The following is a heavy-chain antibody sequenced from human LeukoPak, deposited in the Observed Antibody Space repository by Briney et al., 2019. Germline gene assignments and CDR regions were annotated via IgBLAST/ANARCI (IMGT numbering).Heavy chain of an antibody. J-gene: IGHJ6*03. CDR3: ANDGYYDSSGYRYYYYYMDV. D-gene: IGHD3-22*01. CDR2: ISGSGGST. Sequence: GGSLRLSCAASGFTFSSYAISWVRQAPGKGLEWVSGISGSGGSTYYADSVKGRFTISRDNSKNTLYLQMNSLRAEDTAVYYCANDGYYDSSGYRYYYYYMDVWGKGTTVTVSS. CDR1: GFTFSSYA. V-gene: IGHV3-23*01.